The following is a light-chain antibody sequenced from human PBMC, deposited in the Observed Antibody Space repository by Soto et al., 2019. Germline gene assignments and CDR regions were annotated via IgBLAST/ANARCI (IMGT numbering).Light chain of an antibody. Sequence: EIVMTHSPVTLSVSPWEIATLSCTASQSVNNNVAWYQQKPGHTPRLLIYSASIGATGTPARFSGSGSGSDFTLTISSLQSEDFAVYYCQQYNKCPLTFGPGTKVDIK. CDR2: SAS. V-gene: IGKV3-15*01. CDR1: QSVNNN. J-gene: IGKJ3*01. CDR3: QQYNKCPLT.